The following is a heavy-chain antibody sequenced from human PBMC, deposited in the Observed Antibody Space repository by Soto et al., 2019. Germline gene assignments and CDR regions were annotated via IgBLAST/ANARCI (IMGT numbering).Heavy chain of an antibody. V-gene: IGHV3-23*01. CDR3: AKGSCSSTSCRTDYYYGMDV. CDR2: ISGSGGST. Sequence: GSLRLSCAASGFTFSSYAMSWVRQAPGKGLEWVSAISGSGGSTYYADSVKGRFTISRDNSKNTLYLQMNSLRAEDTAVYYCAKGSCSSTSCRTDYYYGMDVWGQGTTVTVSS. J-gene: IGHJ6*02. CDR1: GFTFSSYA. D-gene: IGHD2-2*01.